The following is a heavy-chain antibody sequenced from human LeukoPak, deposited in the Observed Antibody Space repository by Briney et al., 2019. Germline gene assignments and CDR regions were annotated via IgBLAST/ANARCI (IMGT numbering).Heavy chain of an antibody. Sequence: GGSLRLSCEASGFIVSSNYMSWVRQAPGKGLEWVSSISSSSSYIYYADSVKGRFTISRDNAKNSLYLQMNSLRAEDTAVYYCARDPKRGSSDYWGQGTLVTVSS. CDR2: ISSSSSYI. CDR1: GFIVSSNY. J-gene: IGHJ4*02. D-gene: IGHD1-26*01. CDR3: ARDPKRGSSDY. V-gene: IGHV3-21*01.